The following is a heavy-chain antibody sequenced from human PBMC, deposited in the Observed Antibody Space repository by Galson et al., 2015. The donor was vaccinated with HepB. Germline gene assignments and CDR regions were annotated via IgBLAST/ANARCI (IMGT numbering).Heavy chain of an antibody. CDR2: FDPEDGET. V-gene: IGHV1-24*01. J-gene: IGHJ4*02. Sequence: SVKVSCKVSGYTLTELSMHWVRQAPGKGLEWMGGFDPEDGETIYAQKFQGRVTMTEDTSTDTAYMELSSLRSEDTAVYYCATYRANGGNSCFDYWGQGTLVTVSS. CDR3: ATYRANGGNSCFDY. D-gene: IGHD4-23*01. CDR1: GYTLTELS.